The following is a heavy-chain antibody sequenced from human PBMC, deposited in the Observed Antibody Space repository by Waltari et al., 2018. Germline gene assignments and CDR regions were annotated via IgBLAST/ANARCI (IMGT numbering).Heavy chain of an antibody. J-gene: IGHJ4*02. CDR3: ARGGHDYGGDSLDY. Sequence: QVQLVESGGGVVQPGRSLRLSCAASGFTFSSYVMNWVREAPGKGLGWVALLSYDGKNKYYSDSVKGRFTISRDNSQNTLYLQMNSLTPEDTAVYCCARGGHDYGGDSLDYWGQGTLVTVSS. V-gene: IGHV3-30*04. D-gene: IGHD4-17*01. CDR1: GFTFSSYV. CDR2: LSYDGKNK.